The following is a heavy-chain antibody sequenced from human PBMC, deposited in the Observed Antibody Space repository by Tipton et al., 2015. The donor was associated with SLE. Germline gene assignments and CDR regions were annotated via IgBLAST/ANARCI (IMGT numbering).Heavy chain of an antibody. CDR2: IYYSGST. V-gene: IGHV4-39*07. D-gene: IGHD5-18*01. CDR1: GFTVSSNF. CDR3: ASGRYSYGYETPNWFDP. Sequence: LRLSCAASGFTVSSNFMSWVRQAPGKGLEWIGSIYYSGSTYYNPSLKSRVTISVDTSKNQFSLKLSSVTAADTAVYYCASGRYSYGYETPNWFDPWGQGTLVTVSS. J-gene: IGHJ5*02.